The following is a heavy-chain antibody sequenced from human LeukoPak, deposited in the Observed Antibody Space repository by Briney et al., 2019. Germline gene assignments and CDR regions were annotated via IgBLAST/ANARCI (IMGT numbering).Heavy chain of an antibody. J-gene: IGHJ6*03. CDR3: AKDSRYCSGGSCYYYYYYMDV. Sequence: PGGSLRLSCAASGFTFSSYGMHWVRQAPGKGLEWVAFIRYDGSNKYYADSVKGRFTISRDNSKNTLYLQMKSLRAEDTAVYYCAKDSRYCSGGSCYYYYYYMDVWGKGTTVTISS. CDR2: IRYDGSNK. D-gene: IGHD2-15*01. V-gene: IGHV3-30*02. CDR1: GFTFSSYG.